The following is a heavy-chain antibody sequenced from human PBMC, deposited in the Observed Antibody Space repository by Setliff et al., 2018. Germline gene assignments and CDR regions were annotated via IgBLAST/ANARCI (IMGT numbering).Heavy chain of an antibody. J-gene: IGHJ6*03. CDR1: GFTFSSYS. D-gene: IGHD3-22*01. CDR3: ASNPRKGRSGGYYYDDPYYYYMDV. Sequence: GGSLRLSCAGSGFTFSSYSMNWVRQAPGKGLEWVSSISSSSSYIYYADSMKGRFTISRDNAKNSLYLQVNSLRAEDTAVYYCASNPRKGRSGGYYYDDPYYYYMDVWGKGTTVTVSS. V-gene: IGHV3-21*01. CDR2: ISSSSSYI.